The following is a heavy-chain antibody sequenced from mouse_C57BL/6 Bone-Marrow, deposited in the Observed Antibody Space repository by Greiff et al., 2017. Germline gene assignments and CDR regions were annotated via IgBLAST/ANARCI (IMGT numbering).Heavy chain of an antibody. CDR1: GFTFTDYY. Sequence: DVQLQESGGGLVQPGGSLSLSCAASGFTFTDYYMSWVRQPPGKALEWLGFIRNKANGYTTEYSASVKGRFTISRDNSQSILYLQMNALRAEDSATYYCARSIYDGYSYAMDYWGQGTSVTVSS. V-gene: IGHV7-3*01. CDR2: IRNKANGYTT. D-gene: IGHD2-3*01. CDR3: ARSIYDGYSYAMDY. J-gene: IGHJ4*01.